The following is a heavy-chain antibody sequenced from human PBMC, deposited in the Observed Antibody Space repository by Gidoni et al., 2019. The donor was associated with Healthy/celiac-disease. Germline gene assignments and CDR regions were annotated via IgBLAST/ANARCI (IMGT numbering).Heavy chain of an antibody. V-gene: IGHV4-39*01. CDR3: ARHPPPSLGSSWYYFDY. D-gene: IGHD6-13*01. CDR2: IYYSGST. Sequence: QLQLQESGPGLVKPSETLSLTCTVSGGSISSSSYYWGWIRQPPGKGLEWIGSIYYSGSTYYNPSLKSRVTISVDTSKNQFSLKLSSVTAADTAVYYCARHPPPSLGSSWYYFDYWGQGTLVTVSS. CDR1: GGSISSSSYY. J-gene: IGHJ4*02.